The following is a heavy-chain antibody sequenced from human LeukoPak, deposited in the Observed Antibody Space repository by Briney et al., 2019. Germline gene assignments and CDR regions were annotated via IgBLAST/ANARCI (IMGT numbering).Heavy chain of an antibody. Sequence: GASVKVSCKASGYTLNTYGISWVRQAPGQGLEWMGSISAYNGNTNYAQKLQGRVTLTTDTSTSTAYLELRSLRSDDTAVYYCARGSIPPHYYMDVWGKGATVTVSS. CDR3: ARGSIPPHYYMDV. V-gene: IGHV1-18*01. D-gene: IGHD6-6*01. CDR1: GYTLNTYG. J-gene: IGHJ6*03. CDR2: ISAYNGNT.